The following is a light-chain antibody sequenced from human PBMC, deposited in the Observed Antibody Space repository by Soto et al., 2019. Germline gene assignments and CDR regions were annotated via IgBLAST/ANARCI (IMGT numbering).Light chain of an antibody. CDR1: SSDIGAYDY. J-gene: IGLJ3*02. CDR2: EVS. V-gene: IGLV2-14*01. Sequence: QSALTQPASLSGSPGQSITISCTGTSSDIGAYDYVSWFQQHPGKAPKLMIYEVSNRPSGVSSRFSGSKSGNTASLTVSGLQSEDEASYYCSSFAGANIWVFGGGTKLTVL. CDR3: SSFAGANIWV.